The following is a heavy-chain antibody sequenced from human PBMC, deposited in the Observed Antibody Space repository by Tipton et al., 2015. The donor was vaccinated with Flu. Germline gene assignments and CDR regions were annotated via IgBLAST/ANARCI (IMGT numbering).Heavy chain of an antibody. CDR1: GASISSSGYS. V-gene: IGHV4-39*01. D-gene: IGHD3-10*02. J-gene: IGHJ4*02. Sequence: TLSLTCTVSGASISSSGYSWGWLRQPPGKGLEWIGSIYYNGDIYYNPSLKSRVTISVDTSKNQFSLMLRSVTAADTAVYYCARLSYYDVDLKNFYFDYWGQGALVTVSS. CDR3: ARLSYYDVDLKNFYFDY. CDR2: IYYNGDI.